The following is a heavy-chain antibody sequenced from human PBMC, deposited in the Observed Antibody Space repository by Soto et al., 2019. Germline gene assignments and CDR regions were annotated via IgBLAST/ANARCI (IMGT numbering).Heavy chain of an antibody. CDR2: INAGNGNT. CDR1: GYTFTSYA. V-gene: IGHV1-3*01. J-gene: IGHJ3*02. Sequence: GASVKVSCKASGYTFTSYAMHWVRQAPGQRLEWMGWINAGNGNTKYSQKFQGRVTITRDTSASTAYMELSSLRSEDTAVYYCARDEGYCSGGGCYSGGAFDIWGQGTMVT. CDR3: ARDEGYCSGGGCYSGGAFDI. D-gene: IGHD2-15*01.